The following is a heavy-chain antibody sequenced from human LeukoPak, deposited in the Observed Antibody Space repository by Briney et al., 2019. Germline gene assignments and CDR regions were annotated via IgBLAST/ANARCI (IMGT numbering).Heavy chain of an antibody. CDR1: GFTFSRFW. CDR3: AESVRFGELIPPPSDY. D-gene: IGHD3-10*01. J-gene: IGHJ4*02. Sequence: GGSLRLSCAASGFTFSRFWMHWVRHAPGKRLVWVSRIYSDGSSTSYADSVKGRFTISRDNSKNTLYLQMNSLRAEDTAIYYCAESVRFGELIPPPSDYWGQGTLVTVSS. CDR2: IYSDGSST. V-gene: IGHV3-74*01.